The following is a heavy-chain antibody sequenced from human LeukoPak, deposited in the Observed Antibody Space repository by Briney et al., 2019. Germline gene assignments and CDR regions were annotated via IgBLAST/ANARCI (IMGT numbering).Heavy chain of an antibody. V-gene: IGHV4-39*01. D-gene: IGHD2-2*01. CDR2: IYYSGST. Sequence: SKTLSLTCTVSGGSISSSSYYWGWIRQPPGKGLEWIGSIYYSGSTYYNPSLKSRVTISVDTSKNQFSLKLSSVTAADTAVYYCARQLVPAAPDYWGQGTLVTVSS. J-gene: IGHJ4*02. CDR1: GGSISSSSYY. CDR3: ARQLVPAAPDY.